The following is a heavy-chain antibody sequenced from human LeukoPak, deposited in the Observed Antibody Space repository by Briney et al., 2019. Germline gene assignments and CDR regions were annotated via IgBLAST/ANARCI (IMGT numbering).Heavy chain of an antibody. CDR2: IKQGGSEK. CDR1: GFTFSSYW. CDR3: ARNLGGWLQSYDPLL. J-gene: IGHJ4*02. Sequence: PGGSLRLSCAASGFTFSSYWMSWVRQAPGKGLEWVANIKQGGSEKYYVDYVKGRFTISRDNAKNSLYLQMNSLRAEDTAVYYCARNLGGWLQSYDPLLWGQGTLVTVSS. D-gene: IGHD5-24*01. V-gene: IGHV3-7*01.